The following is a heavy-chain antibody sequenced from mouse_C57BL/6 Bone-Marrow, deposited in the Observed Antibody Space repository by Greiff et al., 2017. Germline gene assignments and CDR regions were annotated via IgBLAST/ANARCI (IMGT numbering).Heavy chain of an antibody. Sequence: EVKLVESGGGLVQSGRSLRLSCATSGFTFSDFYMEWVRQAPGKGLEWIAASRNKANDYTTEYSASLKGRFIVSRDTSQSILYLQMNALRAADTAIDYCARDAYSNYGYFDVWGTGTTVTVSS. D-gene: IGHD2-5*01. CDR1: GFTFSDFY. CDR2: SRNKANDYTT. J-gene: IGHJ1*03. CDR3: ARDAYSNYGYFDV. V-gene: IGHV7-1*01.